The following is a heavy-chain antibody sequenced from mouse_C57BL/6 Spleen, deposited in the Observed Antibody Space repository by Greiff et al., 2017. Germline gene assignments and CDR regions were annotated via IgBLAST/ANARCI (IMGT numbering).Heavy chain of an antibody. D-gene: IGHD1-1*01. CDR2: INSDGSST. Sequence: EVKLVESEGGLVQPGSSMKLSCTASGFTFSDYYMAWVRQVPEKGLEWVANINSDGSSTYYLDSLKSRFIISRDNAKNILYLQMSSLKSEDTATYYCARSYYGFAYWGQGTLVTVSA. J-gene: IGHJ3*01. CDR3: ARSYYGFAY. CDR1: GFTFSDYY. V-gene: IGHV5-16*01.